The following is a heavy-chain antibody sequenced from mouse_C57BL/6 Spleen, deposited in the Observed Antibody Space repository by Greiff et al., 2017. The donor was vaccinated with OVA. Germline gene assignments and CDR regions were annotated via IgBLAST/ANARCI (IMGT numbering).Heavy chain of an antibody. CDR3: ARHRRDAMDY. CDR2: IWSDGST. Sequence: QVQLKESGPGLVAPSQSLSITCTVSGFSLTSYGVHWVRQPPGKGLEWLVVIWSDGSTTYNSALKSRLSISKDNSKGQVFLIRHTHQTYDTSLCSCARHRRDAMDYWGQGTSVTVSS. CDR1: GFSLTSYG. V-gene: IGHV2-6-1*01. J-gene: IGHJ4*01.